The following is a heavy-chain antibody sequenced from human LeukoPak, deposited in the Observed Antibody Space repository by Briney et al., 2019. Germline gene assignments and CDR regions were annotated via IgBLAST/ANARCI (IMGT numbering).Heavy chain of an antibody. CDR3: ARIGSYPYYFDY. CDR1: GFTFSSYE. J-gene: IGHJ4*02. D-gene: IGHD1-26*01. Sequence: GGSPRLSCAASGFTFSSYEMNWVRQAPGKGLEWVSYISTTGNTIYYADSVKGRFTISRDNAKKSLYLQMNSLRAEDTAVYYCARIGSYPYYFDYWGQGALVTVSS. V-gene: IGHV3-48*03. CDR2: ISTTGNTI.